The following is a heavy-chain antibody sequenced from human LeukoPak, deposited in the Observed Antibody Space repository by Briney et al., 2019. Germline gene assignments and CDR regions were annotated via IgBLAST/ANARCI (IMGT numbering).Heavy chain of an antibody. D-gene: IGHD3-22*01. CDR3: ARDSAYYYDSSGPVFDY. CDR1: GYTFTSYG. V-gene: IGHV1-18*01. CDR2: ISAYNGNT. J-gene: IGHJ4*02. Sequence: ASVKVSCKASGYTFTSYGISWVRQAPGQGLEWMGWISAYNGNTNYAQKLQGRVTVTTDTSTSTAYMELRSLRSDDTAVYYCARDSAYYYDSSGPVFDYWGQGTLVTVSS.